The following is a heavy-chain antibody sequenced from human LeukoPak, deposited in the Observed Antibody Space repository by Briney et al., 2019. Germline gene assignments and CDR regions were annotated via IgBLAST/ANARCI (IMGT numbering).Heavy chain of an antibody. Sequence: GGSLRLSCAASGNYWMHWVRQAPGKGLVWVSHINSDGSWTSYADSVKGRFTISRDNSKNTLYLQMNSLRAEDTAVYYCAKDGPWELSPAPGSFDYWGQGTLVTVSS. CDR2: INSDGSWT. D-gene: IGHD1-26*01. CDR3: AKDGPWELSPAPGSFDY. J-gene: IGHJ4*02. V-gene: IGHV3-74*01. CDR1: GNYW.